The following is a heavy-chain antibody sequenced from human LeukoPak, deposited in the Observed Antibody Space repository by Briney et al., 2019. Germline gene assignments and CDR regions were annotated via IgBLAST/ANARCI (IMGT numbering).Heavy chain of an antibody. J-gene: IGHJ4*02. CDR1: DASISGYY. CDR3: ARVRGYYDSSGYDY. CDR2: IYYSGST. V-gene: IGHV4-59*01. Sequence: PSETLSLTCTVSDASISGYYWSWIRQPPGKGLEWIGYIYYSGSTNYNPALKSRVTISEDTSKNQISLKLSSVTAADTAVYYCARVRGYYDSSGYDYWGQGTLVTVSS. D-gene: IGHD3-22*01.